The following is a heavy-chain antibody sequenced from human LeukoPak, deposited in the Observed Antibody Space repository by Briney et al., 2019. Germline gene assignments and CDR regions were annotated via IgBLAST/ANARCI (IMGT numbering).Heavy chain of an antibody. CDR3: ARGNRLVIGSEEIDI. CDR1: GGTFSSFA. Sequence: ASVKVSCKASGGTFSSFAISWVRQAPGQGLEWMGRIIPIFGTANYAQKFQGRVTITTDESTSTAYMELSSLRSEDTAVYYCARGNRLVIGSEEIDIWGQGTMVTASS. J-gene: IGHJ3*02. V-gene: IGHV1-69*05. CDR2: IIPIFGTA. D-gene: IGHD3-10*01.